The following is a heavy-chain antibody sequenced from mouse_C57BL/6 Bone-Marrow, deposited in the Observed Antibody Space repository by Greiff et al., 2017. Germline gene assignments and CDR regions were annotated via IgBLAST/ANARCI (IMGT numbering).Heavy chain of an antibody. J-gene: IGHJ3*01. Sequence: QVQLQQSGAELVKPGASVKLSCKASGYTFTSYWMQWVKQRPGQGLEWIGEIDPSDSYTNYNQKLKGKATLTVDTSSSPAYMQLSSLTSEDSAVYYCASPTAQATLAWFAYWGQGTLVTVSA. CDR3: ASPTAQATLAWFAY. V-gene: IGHV1-50*01. D-gene: IGHD3-2*02. CDR2: IDPSDSYT. CDR1: GYTFTSYW.